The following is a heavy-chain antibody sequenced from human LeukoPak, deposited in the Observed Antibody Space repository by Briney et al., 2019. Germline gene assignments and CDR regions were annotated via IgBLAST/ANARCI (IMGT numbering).Heavy chain of an antibody. CDR3: ASGYYYRGDY. Sequence: SETLSLTCSVSGTSMTNTPSYWGWVRHSPGKGLEWIATMYYSGSTYYNPSLRTRVTASVDKSNNQFSLNLFSMTAADAAVYYCASGYYYRGDYWGQGTLVTVSS. CDR1: GTSMTNTPSY. V-gene: IGHV4-39*07. J-gene: IGHJ4*02. CDR2: MYYSGST. D-gene: IGHD3-22*01.